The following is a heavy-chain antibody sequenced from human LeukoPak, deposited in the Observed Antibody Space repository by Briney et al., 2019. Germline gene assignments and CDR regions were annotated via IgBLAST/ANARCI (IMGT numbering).Heavy chain of an antibody. J-gene: IGHJ4*02. CDR1: VYTFTSYD. D-gene: IGHD5-12*01. CDR2: MNPNSRNT. V-gene: IGHV1-8*01. Sequence: ASVKVSCKSSVYTFTSYDINWVRQATGQGLEWMGWMNPNSRNTGYAQKFQGRVTMTRNTSISTAYMELSSLRSEDTAVYYCAVNLVATTHYLPYWGQGTLVTVSS. CDR3: AVNLVATTHYLPY.